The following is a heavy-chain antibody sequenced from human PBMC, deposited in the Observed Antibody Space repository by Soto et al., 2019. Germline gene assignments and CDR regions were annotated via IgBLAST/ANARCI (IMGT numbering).Heavy chain of an antibody. D-gene: IGHD3-3*01. CDR2: ISYDGSNK. J-gene: IGHJ6*01. CDR1: GFTFSSYA. Sequence: GGSLRLSCAASGFTFSSYAMHWVRQAPCKGLEWVAVISYDGSNKYYAGSVKGRFTISRDNSKNTLYLQMNSLRAEDTAVYYRARDRSEYDFWSGYYSPYYYYGMDVWGQGTTVTVSS. CDR3: ARDRSEYDFWSGYYSPYYYYGMDV. V-gene: IGHV3-30-3*01.